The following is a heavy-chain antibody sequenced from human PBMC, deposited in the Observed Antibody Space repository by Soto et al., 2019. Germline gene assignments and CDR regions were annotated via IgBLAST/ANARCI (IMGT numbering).Heavy chain of an antibody. D-gene: IGHD2-2*01. Sequence: GTSVKVSCKASGYTFTGYYMHWVRQAPGQGLEWMGWINPNSGGTNYAQKFQGWVTMTRDTSISTAYMELSRLRSDDTAVYYCAILGYCSSTSCYDAFDIWGQGTMVTVSS. J-gene: IGHJ3*02. CDR2: INPNSGGT. V-gene: IGHV1-2*04. CDR3: AILGYCSSTSCYDAFDI. CDR1: GYTFTGYY.